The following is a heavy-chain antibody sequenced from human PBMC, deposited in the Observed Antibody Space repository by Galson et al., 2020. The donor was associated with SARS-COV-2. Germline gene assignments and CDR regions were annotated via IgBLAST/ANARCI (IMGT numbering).Heavy chain of an antibody. Sequence: GGSLRLSCAGSGFTFGRYAMSWVRQAPGKGLEWVSVIYSDGRTHSADSVKGRFIISRDDSRDTLFLQMSSLRPEDTAVYYCAKDDRVRSIVPHLDYWGQGTLVAVAS. CDR2: IYSDGRT. CDR3: AKDDRVRSIVPHLDY. J-gene: IGHJ4*02. CDR1: GFTFGRYA. V-gene: IGHV3-23*03. D-gene: IGHD3-3*02.